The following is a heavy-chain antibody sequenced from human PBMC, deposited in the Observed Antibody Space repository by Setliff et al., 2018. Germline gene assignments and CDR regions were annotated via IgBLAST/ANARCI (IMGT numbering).Heavy chain of an antibody. D-gene: IGHD2-8*01. CDR2: INPGGLTS. CDR3: ARLVRFCTRTACQTVAGDES. CDR1: GYSFTSHY. V-gene: IGHV1-46*01. Sequence: GASVKVSCKTSGYSFTSHYVHWVRQAPGQGLEWMGIINPGGLTSSSTQKFEGRVTMTRDTSTSTVYMELNSLTSDDTAVYCCARLVRFCTRTACQTVAGDESWGQGTLVTVSS. J-gene: IGHJ5*01.